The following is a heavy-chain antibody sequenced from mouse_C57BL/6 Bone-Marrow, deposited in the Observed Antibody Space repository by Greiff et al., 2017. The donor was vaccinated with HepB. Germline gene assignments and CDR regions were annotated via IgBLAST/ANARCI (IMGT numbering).Heavy chain of an antibody. D-gene: IGHD3-3*01. CDR3: ARPLGSAMDY. V-gene: IGHV5-6*01. CDR1: GFTFSSYG. CDR2: ISSGGSYT. Sequence: EVQGVESGGDLVKPGGSLKLSCAASGFTFSSYGMSWVRQTPDKRLEWVATISSGGSYTYYPDSVKGRFTISRDNAKNTLYLQMSSLKSEDTAMCYCARPLGSAMDYWGQGTSVTVSS. J-gene: IGHJ4*01.